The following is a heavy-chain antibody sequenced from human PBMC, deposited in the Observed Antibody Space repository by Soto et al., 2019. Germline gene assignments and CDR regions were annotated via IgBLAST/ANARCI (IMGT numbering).Heavy chain of an antibody. V-gene: IGHV1-8*01. CDR3: ASPISVAGTLSYSFDY. CDR1: GYTFTSYD. CDR2: MNPNSGNT. D-gene: IGHD6-19*01. Sequence: ASVKVSCKASGYTFTSYDINWVRQATGQGLEWMGWMNPNSGNTGYAQKFQGRVTMTRNTSISTAYMELSSLRSEDTAVYYCASPISVAGTLSYSFDYWGQGTLVTVS. J-gene: IGHJ4*02.